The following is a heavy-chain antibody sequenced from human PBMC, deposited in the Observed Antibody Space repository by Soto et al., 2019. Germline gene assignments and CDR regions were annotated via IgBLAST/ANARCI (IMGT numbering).Heavy chain of an antibody. J-gene: IGHJ4*02. CDR2: VYFTGTT. CDR3: ASYCNNSDCRHLYYFDD. V-gene: IGHV4-61*01. D-gene: IGHD2-8*01. Sequence: SEALSVTCIVRGGSVSNGMYCWSWIRRTRGKGLEWIGNVYFTGTTIYNPSLKSRVTMSVATYKDQFFLKLTSVTAADTAVYYCASYCNNSDCRHLYYFDDWGRGPLVTVS. CDR1: GGSVSNGMYC.